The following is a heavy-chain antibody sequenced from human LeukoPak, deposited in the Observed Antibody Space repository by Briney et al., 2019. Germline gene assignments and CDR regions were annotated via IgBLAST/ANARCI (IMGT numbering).Heavy chain of an antibody. J-gene: IGHJ6*03. V-gene: IGHV3-7*01. CDR3: AREVPHALYNWNDGGYYYYYYMDV. CDR1: GFTFSSYW. D-gene: IGHD1-1*01. Sequence: PGGSLRLSCAASGFTFSSYWMSWVRQAPGKGLEWVANIKQDGSEKYYVDSVKGRFTISRDNAKNSLYLQMNSLRAEDTAVYYCAREVPHALYNWNDGGYYYYYYMDVWGKGTTVTVSS. CDR2: IKQDGSEK.